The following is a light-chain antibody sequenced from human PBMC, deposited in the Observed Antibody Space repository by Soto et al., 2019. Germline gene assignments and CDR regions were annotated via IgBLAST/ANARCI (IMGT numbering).Light chain of an antibody. CDR2: DVT. Sequence: QSALTQPASVSGFPGKRLTISAIETSMEVGGTNNVSWYQHHPGKAPKLIIYDVTNRPSGVSNPFSGSKSGNTASLTISGLQPEDEADYYCSSYTTSNTRQIVFGTGTKVTVL. CDR1: SMEVGGTNN. J-gene: IGLJ1*01. CDR3: SSYTTSNTRQIV. V-gene: IGLV2-14*03.